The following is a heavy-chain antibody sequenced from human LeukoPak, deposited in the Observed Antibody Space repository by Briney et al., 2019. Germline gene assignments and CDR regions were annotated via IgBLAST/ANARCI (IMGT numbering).Heavy chain of an antibody. CDR2: ISSSSSYI. D-gene: IGHD2-21*02. CDR3: ARGISVVATHTDS. J-gene: IGHJ4*02. Sequence: GGSLRLSCAASGFIYSSFSMNWVRQAPGKGLEWVSSISSSSSYIYYADSVKGRFTISRDNAKNSLYLQMNSLRAEDTAVYYCARGISVVATHTDSWGQGTLVTVSS. V-gene: IGHV3-21*01. CDR1: GFIYSSFS.